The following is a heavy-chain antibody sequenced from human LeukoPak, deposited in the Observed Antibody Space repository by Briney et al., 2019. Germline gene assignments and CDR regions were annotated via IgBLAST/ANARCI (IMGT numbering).Heavy chain of an antibody. D-gene: IGHD1-26*01. V-gene: IGHV3-13*05. CDR3: ARGTPSGSYQQYYGMDV. CDR1: GFTFSSYD. J-gene: IGHJ6*02. Sequence: GGSLRLSCAASGFTFSSYDMHWVRQATGKDLEWVSAIGTAGDPYYPGSVKGRFTISRENAKNSLYLQMNSLRAGDTAVYYCARGTPSGSYQQYYGMDVWGQGTTVTVSS. CDR2: IGTAGDP.